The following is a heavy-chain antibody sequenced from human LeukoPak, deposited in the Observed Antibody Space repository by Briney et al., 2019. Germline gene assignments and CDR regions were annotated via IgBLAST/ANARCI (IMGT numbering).Heavy chain of an antibody. CDR2: ISTTSSYI. CDR1: GYSFSTYA. J-gene: IGHJ3*02. D-gene: IGHD1-26*01. V-gene: IGHV3-21*01. CDR3: ARGGIITSYAFEI. Sequence: GGSLRLSCAASGYSFSTYAISWVRQAPGKGLEWVSCISTTSSYIFYADSVRGRFTISRDNAKNSLYLQMDSLRAEDTAVYYCARGGIITSYAFEIWGQGTMVTVSS.